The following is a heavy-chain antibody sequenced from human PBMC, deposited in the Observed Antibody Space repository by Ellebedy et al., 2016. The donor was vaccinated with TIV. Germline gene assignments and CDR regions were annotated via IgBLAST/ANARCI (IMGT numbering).Heavy chain of an antibody. V-gene: IGHV4-30-2*06. Sequence: SETLSLTXAVSGGSVNSGGYSWSWIRPSPGKGLEWVGYIYHSGSTYYNPSLESRATISLDRPKNQPSLELRSVTAADTAVYYCARGPYYDSRYGAEYFQHWGQGTLVSVSS. J-gene: IGHJ1*01. CDR1: GGSVNSGGYS. CDR2: IYHSGST. D-gene: IGHD3-22*01. CDR3: ARGPYYDSRYGAEYFQH.